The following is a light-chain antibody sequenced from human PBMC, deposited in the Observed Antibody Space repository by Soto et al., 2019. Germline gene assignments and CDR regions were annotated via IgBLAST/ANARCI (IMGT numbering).Light chain of an antibody. V-gene: IGKV3-20*01. CDR3: QQYGSSTWT. CDR1: QRVSSSF. CDR2: GAS. Sequence: EIVLTQSPGTLSLSPGERATLSCRASQRVSSSFLAWNQQKPGQAPRLLIYGASSRATGIPDRFSGSGSGTDFTLNISRLEPEDFAVYYCQQYGSSTWTFGQGTKVEIK. J-gene: IGKJ1*01.